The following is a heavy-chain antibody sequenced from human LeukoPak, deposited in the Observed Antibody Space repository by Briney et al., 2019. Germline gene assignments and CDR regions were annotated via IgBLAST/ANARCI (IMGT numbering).Heavy chain of an antibody. CDR1: GFTFSSYG. CDR2: ISYDGSNK. Sequence: GGSLRLSCAASGFTFSSYGMHWVRQAPGKGLEWVAVISYDGSNKYYADSVKGRFTISRDNSKNTLYLQMNSLRAEDTAVYYCAKALKEYSSSWYSIFDYWGQGTLVTVSS. D-gene: IGHD6-13*01. J-gene: IGHJ4*02. V-gene: IGHV3-30*18. CDR3: AKALKEYSSSWYSIFDY.